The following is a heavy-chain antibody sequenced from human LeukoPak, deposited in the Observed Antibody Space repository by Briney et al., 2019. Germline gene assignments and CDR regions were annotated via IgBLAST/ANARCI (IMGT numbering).Heavy chain of an antibody. V-gene: IGHV3-23*01. J-gene: IGHJ4*02. CDR2: ISGSGGST. CDR1: GFTFSSYA. D-gene: IGHD6-13*01. CDR3: AKARYSSSWTGGYFDY. Sequence: GGSLRLSCAASGFTFSSYAMSWVRQAPGKGLEWVSAISGSGGSTYYADSVKGRFTISRDNSKNTLYLQMNSLRAEDMAVYYCAKARYSSSWTGGYFDYWGQGTLVTVSS.